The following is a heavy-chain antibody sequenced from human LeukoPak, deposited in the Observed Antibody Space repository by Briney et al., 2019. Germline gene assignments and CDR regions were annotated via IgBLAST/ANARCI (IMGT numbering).Heavy chain of an antibody. V-gene: IGHV3-7*01. D-gene: IGHD3-22*01. CDR2: IKQDGSEK. Sequence: GGSLRLSCAASGFTFSNYWMSWVRQAPGKGLEWVADIKQDGSEKYYVDSVKGRFTISRDNAKNALSLQMNSLRAEDTAVYYCARDYDSSGRAFDYWSQGTLVTVSS. CDR3: ARDYDSSGRAFDY. CDR1: GFTFSNYW. J-gene: IGHJ4*02.